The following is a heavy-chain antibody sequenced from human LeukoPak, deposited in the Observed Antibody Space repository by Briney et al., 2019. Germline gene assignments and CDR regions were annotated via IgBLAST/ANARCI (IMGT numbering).Heavy chain of an antibody. CDR1: GFTFTSYD. CDR2: MNPNNGNT. J-gene: IGHJ4*02. CDR3: ARKGRDSYGYDY. D-gene: IGHD5-18*01. V-gene: IGHV1-8*01. Sequence: GASVKVSCKASGFTFTSYDINWVRQASGQGLEWMGWMNPNNGNTGYAQKFQGRVTMTRDTSISTAYMELSRLRSDDTAVYYCARKGRDSYGYDYWGQGTLVTVSS.